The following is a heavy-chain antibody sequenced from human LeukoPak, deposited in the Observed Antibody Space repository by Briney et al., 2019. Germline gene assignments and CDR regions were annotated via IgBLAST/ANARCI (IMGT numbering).Heavy chain of an antibody. CDR2: INHSGST. Sequence: SETLSLTCAVYGGSFSGYYWSWIRQPPGKGLEWTGEINHSGSTNYNPSLKSRVTMSVDTSKNQFSLKLSSVTAPDTAVYYCARLGSSWFDHWGQGTLVTVSS. D-gene: IGHD6-13*01. CDR1: GGSFSGYY. V-gene: IGHV4-34*01. CDR3: ARLGSSWFDH. J-gene: IGHJ5*02.